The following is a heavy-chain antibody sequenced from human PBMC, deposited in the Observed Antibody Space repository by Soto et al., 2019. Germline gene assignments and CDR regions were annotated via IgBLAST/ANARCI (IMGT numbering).Heavy chain of an antibody. CDR2: IRSKAYGGTP. D-gene: IGHD3-22*01. CDR1: GFTFGDYA. J-gene: IGHJ4*02. CDR3: AKWDYYDSSGYPDY. V-gene: IGHV3-49*04. Sequence: GGSLRLSCTTSGFTFGDYALNWVRQAPGKGLEWVGFIRSKAYGGTPEYAASVKGRFTISRDDSKSIAYLQMISLKTEDTAIYYCAKWDYYDSSGYPDYWGQGTLVTVSS.